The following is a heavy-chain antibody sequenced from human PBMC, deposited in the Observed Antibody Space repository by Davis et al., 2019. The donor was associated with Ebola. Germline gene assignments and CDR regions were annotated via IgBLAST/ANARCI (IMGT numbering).Heavy chain of an antibody. Sequence: GGSLRLSCAASGFTFSSYSINWVRQAPGKGLEWVSSISSSSSYIYYADSVKGRFTISRDNAKNSLYLQRNSLRAEDTAVYYCARDGDTIFGVAPDCWGQGTLVTVSS. CDR1: GFTFSSYS. CDR2: ISSSSSYI. D-gene: IGHD3-3*01. CDR3: ARDGDTIFGVAPDC. V-gene: IGHV3-21*01. J-gene: IGHJ4*02.